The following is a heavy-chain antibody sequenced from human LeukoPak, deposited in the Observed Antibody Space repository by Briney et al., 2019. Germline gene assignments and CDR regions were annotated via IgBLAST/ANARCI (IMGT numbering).Heavy chain of an antibody. CDR1: GYTFTSYD. CDR2: MNPNSGNT. D-gene: IGHD6-6*01. V-gene: IGHV1-8*01. CDR3: ARARGSIAARRGNWFDP. J-gene: IGHJ5*02. Sequence: ASVKVSCKASGYTFTSYDINWVRQATGQGLEWMGWMNPNSGNTGYAQKLQGRVTMTRNTSISTAYMELSSLRSEDTAVYYCARARGSIAARRGNWFDPWGQGTLVTVSS.